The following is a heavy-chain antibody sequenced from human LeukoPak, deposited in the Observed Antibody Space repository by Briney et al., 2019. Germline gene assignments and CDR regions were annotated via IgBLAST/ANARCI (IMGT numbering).Heavy chain of an antibody. Sequence: PSETLSLTCTVSGGSISGNYWSWVRQPPGKGLEWIAYIYDSGITNYSPSLTSRVTISVDTPSNQFSLRLGSVTAADTAVYYCARDRGSLGGFDYWGQGTLVTVSS. CDR2: IYDSGIT. CDR3: ARDRGSLGGFDY. CDR1: GGSISGNY. V-gene: IGHV4-59*01. J-gene: IGHJ4*02. D-gene: IGHD3-16*01.